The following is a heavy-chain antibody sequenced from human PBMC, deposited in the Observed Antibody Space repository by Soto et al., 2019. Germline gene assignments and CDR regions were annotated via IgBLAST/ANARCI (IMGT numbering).Heavy chain of an antibody. D-gene: IGHD3-10*01. Sequence: PGGSLRLSCAASGFTFSSYAMHWVRQAPGKGLEWVAVISYDGSNKYYADSVKGRFTISRDNSKNTLYLQMNSLRAEDTAVYYCARDPNLWFGELLYINWFDPWGQGTLVTVSS. CDR2: ISYDGSNK. CDR3: ARDPNLWFGELLYINWFDP. J-gene: IGHJ5*02. CDR1: GFTFSSYA. V-gene: IGHV3-30-3*01.